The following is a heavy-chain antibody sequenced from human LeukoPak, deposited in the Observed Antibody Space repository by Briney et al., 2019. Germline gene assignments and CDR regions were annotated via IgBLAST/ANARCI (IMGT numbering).Heavy chain of an antibody. Sequence: GGSLRLSCTASGFIFSSYAMSWVRQAPGKGLVWVSRINSDGSSTSYADSVKGRFTISRDNAKNTLYLQMNSLRAEDTAVYYCARRSRTGTNFGFDYWGQGTLVTVSS. CDR3: ARRSRTGTNFGFDY. J-gene: IGHJ4*02. CDR1: GFIFSSYA. D-gene: IGHD1-7*01. V-gene: IGHV3-74*01. CDR2: INSDGSST.